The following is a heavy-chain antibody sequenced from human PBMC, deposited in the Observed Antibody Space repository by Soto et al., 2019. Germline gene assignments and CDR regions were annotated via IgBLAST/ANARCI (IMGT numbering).Heavy chain of an antibody. CDR1: GGSISSSNW. CDR3: ARDSVPYSSGWRKDY. V-gene: IGHV4-4*02. J-gene: IGHJ4*02. CDR2: IYHSGST. D-gene: IGHD6-19*01. Sequence: SETLSLTCAVSGGSISSSNWWSWVRQPPGKGLEWIGEIYHSGSTNYNPSLKSRVTISVDKSKNQFSLKLSSVTAADTAVYYCARDSVPYSSGWRKDYWGQGTLVTVSS.